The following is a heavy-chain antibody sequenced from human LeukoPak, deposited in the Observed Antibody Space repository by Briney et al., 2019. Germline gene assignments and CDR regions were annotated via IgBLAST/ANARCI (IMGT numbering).Heavy chain of an antibody. J-gene: IGHJ1*01. D-gene: IGHD6-19*01. CDR3: ARGISDFQH. CDR2: IYHSGST. Sequence: PSETLSLTCAVSGASISSGDYSWSWIRQPPGKDLEWIGYIYHSGSTYYNPSLMSRVTISVDTSKNRFSLKLSSVTTADTAVYYYARGISDFQHWGQGTLVTVSS. CDR1: GASISSGDYS. V-gene: IGHV4-30-2*01.